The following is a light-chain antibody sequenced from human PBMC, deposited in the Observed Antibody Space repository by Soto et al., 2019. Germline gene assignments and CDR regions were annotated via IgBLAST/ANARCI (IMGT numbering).Light chain of an antibody. CDR3: MQALRTPIT. Sequence: DIVMTQSPLSLPVTPGEPASISCRSSQSLLHSNGYNYLDWYLQKPGQSPQLLIYLGSNRASGVPDRFSGSGSCTDFTLKISRVEADDVWVYYCMQALRTPITFGQWTRLEIK. CDR1: QSLLHSNGYNY. J-gene: IGKJ5*01. CDR2: LGS. V-gene: IGKV2-28*01.